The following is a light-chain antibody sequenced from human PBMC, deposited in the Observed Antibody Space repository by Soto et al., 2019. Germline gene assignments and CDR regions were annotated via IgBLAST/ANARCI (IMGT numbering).Light chain of an antibody. CDR1: ISDVAGYNY. CDR2: DVT. J-gene: IGLJ2*01. V-gene: IGLV2-11*01. CDR3: SSYAGSNNLV. Sequence: QSALTQPRSVSGSPGQSVTISCTGTISDVAGYNYVSWYQHHPGKAPKLLISDVTKRPSGVPDRFSGSKSGSTAPLTISQLQAEDEADYYGSSYAGSNNLVFGGGTKLTVL.